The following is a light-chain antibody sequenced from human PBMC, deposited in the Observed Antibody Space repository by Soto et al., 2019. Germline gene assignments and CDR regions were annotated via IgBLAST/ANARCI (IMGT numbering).Light chain of an antibody. J-gene: IGKJ1*01. Sequence: MTQSPATLSVSPGERATLSCRASQSLGTNLAWFQQKPGQAPRLLIHGASTRATGIPARFSGSGSGTAFTLTISSLQSEDFAVYYCQQYNVWPRTFGQGTKVDIK. CDR2: GAS. CDR1: QSLGTN. V-gene: IGKV3-15*01. CDR3: QQYNVWPRT.